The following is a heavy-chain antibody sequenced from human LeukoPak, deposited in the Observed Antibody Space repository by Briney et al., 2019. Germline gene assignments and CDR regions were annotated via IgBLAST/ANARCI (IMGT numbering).Heavy chain of an antibody. J-gene: IGHJ3*02. Sequence: GGSLRLSCAASGSTFSSYGMHWVRQAPGKGLEWVAFIRYDGSNKYYADSVKGRFTISRDNAKNSLYLQMNSLRAEDTAVYYCARHSGSYSCNAFDIWGQGTMVTVSS. CDR2: IRYDGSNK. D-gene: IGHD1-26*01. CDR3: ARHSGSYSCNAFDI. V-gene: IGHV3-30*02. CDR1: GSTFSSYG.